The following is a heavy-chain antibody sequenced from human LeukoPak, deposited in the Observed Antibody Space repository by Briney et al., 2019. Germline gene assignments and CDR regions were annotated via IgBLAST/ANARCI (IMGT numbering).Heavy chain of an antibody. Sequence: PSQTLSLTCTVSGGSISSGDYYWSWIRQSPGKGLEWIGYIYYSGSTYYNPSLKSRVTISVDTSKNQFSLKLSSVTAADTAVYYCARDHVYDSRNWFDPWGQGTLVTVSS. CDR3: ARDHVYDSRNWFDP. V-gene: IGHV4-30-4*08. D-gene: IGHD3-22*01. CDR2: IYYSGST. J-gene: IGHJ5*02. CDR1: GGSISSGDYY.